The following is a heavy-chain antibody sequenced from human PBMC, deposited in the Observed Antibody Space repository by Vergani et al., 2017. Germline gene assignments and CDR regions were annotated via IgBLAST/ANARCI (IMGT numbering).Heavy chain of an antibody. CDR2: INPNSGGT. V-gene: IGHV1-2*02. J-gene: IGHJ5*02. Sequence: QVQLVQSGAEVKKHGASVKVSCKASGYTFTGYYMHWVRQAPGQGLEWMGWINPNSGGTNYAQKFQGRVTMTRDTSISTAYMELSRLRSDDTAVYYCARDRDSSSWYLTRWWFDPWGQGTLVTVSS. D-gene: IGHD6-13*01. CDR1: GYTFTGYY. CDR3: ARDRDSSSWYLTRWWFDP.